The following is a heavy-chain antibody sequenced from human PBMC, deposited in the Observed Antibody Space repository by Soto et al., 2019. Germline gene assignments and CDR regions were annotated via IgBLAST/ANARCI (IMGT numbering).Heavy chain of an antibody. D-gene: IGHD2-21*01. Sequence: AAVKVSCKASGYSFTTYGISWVRQAPGQGLEWMGWISAYNGNTNYAQKFKGRVTMTTDTSTSTVYMELRSLTSDDTAVYYCARDARVGNAVRFVAVIAIFDYRG. CDR1: GYSFTTYG. CDR2: ISAYNGNT. V-gene: IGHV1-18*01. J-gene: IGHJ4*01. CDR3: ARDARVGNAVRFVAVIAIFDY.